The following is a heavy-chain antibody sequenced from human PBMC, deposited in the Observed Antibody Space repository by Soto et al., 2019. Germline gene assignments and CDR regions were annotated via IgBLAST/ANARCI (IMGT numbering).Heavy chain of an antibody. CDR1: GFTFSRYA. CDR2: IASGGAIT. V-gene: IGHV3-23*01. J-gene: IGHJ3*02. Sequence: EVQLLESGGGLVQPGGSLRLSCAASGFTFSRYAMTWVRQAPGKWLEWVSAIASGGAITLYADSVKGRVNLARNNSKNTLYLQMNSLRAEDTAVYYCAKYCYDDGRSRAAYDIWGQGTMVTVSS. CDR3: AKYCYDDGRSRAAYDI. D-gene: IGHD3-22*01.